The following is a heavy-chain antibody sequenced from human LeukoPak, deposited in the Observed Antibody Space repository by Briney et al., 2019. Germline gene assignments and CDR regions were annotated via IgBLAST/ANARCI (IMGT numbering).Heavy chain of an antibody. Sequence: PGGSLRLSCVASGFTFSTYSMNWVRQAPGKGLEWVSSISSSSSHIYYADSVKGRFTISRDNAKNSLYLQMNSLSAEDTAVYYCASQASSSWYGNWFDPWGQGILVTVSS. V-gene: IGHV3-21*01. CDR1: GFTFSTYS. CDR3: ASQASSSWYGNWFDP. D-gene: IGHD6-13*01. CDR2: ISSSSSHI. J-gene: IGHJ5*02.